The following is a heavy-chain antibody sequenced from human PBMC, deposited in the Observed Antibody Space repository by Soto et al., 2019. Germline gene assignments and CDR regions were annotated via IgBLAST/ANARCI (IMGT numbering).Heavy chain of an antibody. CDR1: GYTFTGYY. V-gene: IGHV1-2*04. D-gene: IGHD1-26*01. CDR3: ARVPRVGATDRGAFDI. Sequence: GASVKVSCKASGYTFTGYYMHWVRQAPGQGLEWMGWINPNSGGTNYAQKFQGWVTMTRDTSISTAYMELSRLRSDDTDVYYCARVPRVGATDRGAFDIWGQGTMVTVSS. CDR2: INPNSGGT. J-gene: IGHJ3*02.